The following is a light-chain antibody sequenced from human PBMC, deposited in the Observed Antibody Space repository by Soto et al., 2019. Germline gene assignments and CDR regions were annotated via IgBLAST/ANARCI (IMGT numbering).Light chain of an antibody. Sequence: EIVLTQSPGTLSLSPGERATLSCRASQSVSSSYLAWYQQKPGQAPRLLIYGASSRATAIPDRFSGSGSGTDFTLTSSRLEPEDFAVYYCQQYGSSPPYTFGHGTKLLIK. CDR1: QSVSSSY. CDR3: QQYGSSPPYT. CDR2: GAS. V-gene: IGKV3-20*01. J-gene: IGKJ2*01.